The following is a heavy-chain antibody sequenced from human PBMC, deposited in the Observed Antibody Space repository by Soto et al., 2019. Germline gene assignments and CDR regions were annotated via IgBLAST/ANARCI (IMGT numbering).Heavy chain of an antibody. CDR1: GFTFSTYA. V-gene: IGHV3-23*01. CDR3: AKGNQGSA. CDR2: FTSGGRT. Sequence: EVQLLDSGGGLVQPGGSLRLSCAASGFTFSTYAMGWVRQAPGKGLEWVSTFTSGGRTYYADFVKGRFTISRDNSKNTLWLQMNSPRVQDTAVYYCAKGNQGSAWGQGTLVTVSS. J-gene: IGHJ5*02.